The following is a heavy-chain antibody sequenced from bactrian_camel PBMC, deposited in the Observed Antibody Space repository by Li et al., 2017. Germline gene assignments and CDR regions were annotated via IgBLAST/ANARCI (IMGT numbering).Heavy chain of an antibody. D-gene: IGHD6*01. CDR2: VNSDGSS. CDR3: AVDLRVRCRLWSSEASRN. J-gene: IGHJ4*01. CDR1: GYVPSMSC. Sequence: HVQLVESGGGSVQAGGSLRLSCAASGYVPSMSCMGWYRQGLGKEREGVAAVNSDGSSSYADSVKGRFTISRDNAKNILYLQMNSLKPEDTAMYYCAVDLRVRCRLWSSEASRNWGQGTQVTVS. V-gene: IGHV3S53*01.